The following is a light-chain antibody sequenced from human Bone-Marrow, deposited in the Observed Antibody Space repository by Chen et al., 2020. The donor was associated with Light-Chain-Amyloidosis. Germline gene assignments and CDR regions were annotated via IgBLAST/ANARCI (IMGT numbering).Light chain of an antibody. CDR1: SSDVGGDNH. V-gene: IGLV2-14*01. Sequence: QSALTQPASVSGSPGQSITISCTVTSSDVGGDNHVSWYQQHPDKAPKLMIYEVTNRPSWVPDHFSGSKSDNTASLTISGLQTEDEADYFCSSYTITNTLVFGSGTRVTVL. CDR2: EVT. J-gene: IGLJ1*01. CDR3: SSYTITNTLV.